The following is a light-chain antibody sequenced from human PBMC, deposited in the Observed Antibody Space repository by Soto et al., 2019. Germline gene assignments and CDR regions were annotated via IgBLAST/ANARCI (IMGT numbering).Light chain of an antibody. Sequence: QSALTQPPSASGSPGQSVTISCIGTSSDVGGYNYVSWYQQHPGKAPKLMIYEVSKRPSGVPDRFSGSKSGNTASLTVSGLQAADEDDYYCSSYAASNNLGVFGGGTKLTVL. CDR3: SSYAASNNLGV. J-gene: IGLJ2*01. V-gene: IGLV2-8*01. CDR1: SSDVGGYNY. CDR2: EVS.